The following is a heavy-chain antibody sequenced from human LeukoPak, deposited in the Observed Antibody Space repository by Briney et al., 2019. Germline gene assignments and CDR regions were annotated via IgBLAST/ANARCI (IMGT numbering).Heavy chain of an antibody. CDR3: ARGNPGSDGMDV. CDR2: INSDGRST. V-gene: IGHV3-74*01. CDR1: GFTFSNAW. Sequence: GGSLRLSCAASGFTFSNAWMSWVRQAPGKGLVWVSRINSDGRSTSYADSVKGRFTISRDNAKDTLYLQMNGLRAEDTAVYYCARGNPGSDGMDVWGQGTTVTVSS. J-gene: IGHJ6*02. D-gene: IGHD1-14*01.